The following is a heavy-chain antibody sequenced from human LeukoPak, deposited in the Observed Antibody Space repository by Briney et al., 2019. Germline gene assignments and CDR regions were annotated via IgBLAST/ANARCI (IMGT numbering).Heavy chain of an antibody. CDR1: GGSISSSSYY. V-gene: IGHV4-61*05. CDR3: ARALEYYDFWSGYFGGGMGWFDP. Sequence: SETLSLTCTVSGGSISSSSYYWGWIRQPPGKGLEWIGYIYYSGSTNYNPSLKSRVTISVDTSKNQFSLKLSSVTAADTAVYYCARALEYYDFWSGYFGGGMGWFDPWGQGTLVTVSS. J-gene: IGHJ5*02. CDR2: IYYSGST. D-gene: IGHD3-3*01.